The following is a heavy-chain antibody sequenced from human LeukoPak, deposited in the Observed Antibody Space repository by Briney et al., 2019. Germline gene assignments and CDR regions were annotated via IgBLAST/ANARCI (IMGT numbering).Heavy chain of an antibody. Sequence: TSETLSLTCNVSGDSINGYYGSWIRQPPGKGLEWIGYINYSGRANYNPSLKSRVTISLDTSKNHFSLKLTSVTAADTAVYYCARVGRGDHTWGSYSFDDWGQGTLVTVSS. V-gene: IGHV4-59*01. D-gene: IGHD3-16*01. CDR2: INYSGRA. CDR1: GDSINGYY. J-gene: IGHJ4*02. CDR3: ARVGRGDHTWGSYSFDD.